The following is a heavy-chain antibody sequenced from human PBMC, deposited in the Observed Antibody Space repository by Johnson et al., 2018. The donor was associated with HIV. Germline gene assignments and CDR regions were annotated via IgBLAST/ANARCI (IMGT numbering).Heavy chain of an antibody. D-gene: IGHD5-18*01. CDR1: GFTFSSYA. V-gene: IGHV3-33*08. J-gene: IGHJ3*02. CDR2: LWKDGSHK. CDR3: ARDGAYSYFAFDM. Sequence: QVQLVESGGGVVQPGRSLRLSCAASGFTFSSYAMHWVRQAPGKGLEWVAVLWKDGSHKYYTDSVKGRFTISRDNSKNTVYLQMNSLRAEDTALYYCARDGAYSYFAFDMWGQGTMVTVSS.